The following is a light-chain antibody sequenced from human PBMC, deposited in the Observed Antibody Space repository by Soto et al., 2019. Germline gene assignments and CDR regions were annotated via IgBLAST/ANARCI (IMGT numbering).Light chain of an antibody. Sequence: DIQMTQSPSTLSASVGDRVTITCRASQSISSWLAWYQQKPGKAPKLLIYKASSLESGVPSRFSGSGSRTEFTLTISSLQPDDVATYYCQQYNSPSTFGQGTKLEIK. V-gene: IGKV1-5*03. CDR3: QQYNSPST. CDR2: KAS. CDR1: QSISSW. J-gene: IGKJ2*01.